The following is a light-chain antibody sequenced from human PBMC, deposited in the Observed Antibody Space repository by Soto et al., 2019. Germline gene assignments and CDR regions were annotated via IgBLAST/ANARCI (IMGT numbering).Light chain of an antibody. V-gene: IGKV1-5*01. Sequence: DIQMTQSPSTLAASVGDRVTITCRASQSISSWLAWYQQKPGKAPKLLIYDASSLESGVPSRFSGSGSGTEFTLTISSLQPDDFATYYCQHYNAFPWPFGQGTNVDIK. CDR3: QHYNAFPWP. CDR1: QSISSW. J-gene: IGKJ1*01. CDR2: DAS.